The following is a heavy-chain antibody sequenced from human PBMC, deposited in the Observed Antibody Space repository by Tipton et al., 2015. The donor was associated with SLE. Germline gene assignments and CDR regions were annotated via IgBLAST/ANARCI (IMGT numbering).Heavy chain of an antibody. CDR2: IYYVGKT. D-gene: IGHD3-10*01. Sequence: TLSLTCTVSGGSMRSSNHHWGWIRQPPGKGLEWIGIIYYVGKTNYNPSLKSRVTISVDTSKNQFSLKLSSVTAADTAVYYCARMGGSGTLDAFDIWGQGTMVTVSS. J-gene: IGHJ3*02. CDR1: GGSMRSSNHH. CDR3: ARMGGSGTLDAFDI. V-gene: IGHV4-39*07.